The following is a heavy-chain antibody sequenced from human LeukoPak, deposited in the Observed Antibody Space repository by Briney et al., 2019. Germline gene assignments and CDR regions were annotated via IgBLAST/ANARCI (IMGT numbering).Heavy chain of an antibody. CDR1: GFTFSDFW. CDR3: AKDPHSSSLYYFDY. D-gene: IGHD6-6*01. V-gene: IGHV3-7*03. CDR2: IKQDGTEK. Sequence: GGSLRLSCAVSGFTFSDFWMQWVRQAPGKGLEWVANIKQDGTEKWYVDSVKGRFTISRDNAKNSLYLQMNSLRAEDTAVYYCAKDPHSSSLYYFDYWGQGTLVTVSS. J-gene: IGHJ4*02.